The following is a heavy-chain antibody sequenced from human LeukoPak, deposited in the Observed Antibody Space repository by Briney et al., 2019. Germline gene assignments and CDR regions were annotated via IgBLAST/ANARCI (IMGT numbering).Heavy chain of an antibody. CDR2: IYSGGST. V-gene: IGHV3-66*01. CDR3: ARGGVARYFDY. CDR1: GFTVSSNY. J-gene: IGHJ4*02. D-gene: IGHD2-21*01. Sequence: GGSLTLSCAASGFTVSSNYMSWVRQAPGKGLEWVSVIYSGGSTYYAESVTGRFTISRDNSKNTLYLQMNSLKTEDTGVYYCARGGVARYFDYWGQGTLVTVSS.